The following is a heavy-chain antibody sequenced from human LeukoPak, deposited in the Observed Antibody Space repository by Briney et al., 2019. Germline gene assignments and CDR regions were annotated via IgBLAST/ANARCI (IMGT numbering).Heavy chain of an antibody. V-gene: IGHV4-38-2*01. CDR1: GNSINSAYY. Sequence: PSETLSLTCAVTGNSINSAYYWGWIRQPPVKGLQWIGSIYHTGSTYYTPSLKSRVTISVDTSKNRFSLKLSSVTAADTAVYYCAGQHDSSGYYFYWGQGTLVTVSS. D-gene: IGHD3-22*01. CDR2: IYHTGST. J-gene: IGHJ4*02. CDR3: AGQHDSSGYYFY.